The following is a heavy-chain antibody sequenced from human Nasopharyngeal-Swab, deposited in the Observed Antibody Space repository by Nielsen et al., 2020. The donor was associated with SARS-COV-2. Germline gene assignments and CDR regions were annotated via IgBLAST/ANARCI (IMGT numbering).Heavy chain of an antibody. CDR2: ISYEGSKQ. Sequence: GESLKISCAASGFTFNNYGMHWVRQAPGKGLEWVAVISYEGSKQYYADSVQGRFIISRDSSKNTLYLQMNSLRAEDTAVYYCAKDLGGYFDYWGQGTLVTVSS. CDR3: AKDLGGYFDY. D-gene: IGHD3-10*01. CDR1: GFTFNNYG. J-gene: IGHJ4*02. V-gene: IGHV3-30*18.